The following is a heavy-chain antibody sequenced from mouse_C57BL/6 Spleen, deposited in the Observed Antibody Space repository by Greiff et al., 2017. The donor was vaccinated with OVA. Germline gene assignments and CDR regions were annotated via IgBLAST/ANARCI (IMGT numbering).Heavy chain of an antibody. CDR3: AREDDYADFDY. J-gene: IGHJ2*01. Sequence: VQLKQSGPGLVKPSQSLSLTCSVTGYSITSGYYWNWIRQFPGNKLEWMGYISYDGSNNYNPSLKNRISITRDTSKNQFFLKLNSVTTEDTATYYCAREDDYADFDYWGQGTTLTVSS. D-gene: IGHD2-4*01. CDR1: GYSITSGYY. CDR2: ISYDGSN. V-gene: IGHV3-6*01.